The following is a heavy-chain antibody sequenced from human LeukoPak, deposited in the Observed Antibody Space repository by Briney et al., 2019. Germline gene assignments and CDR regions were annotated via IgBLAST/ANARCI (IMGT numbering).Heavy chain of an antibody. CDR3: VRLRRNSDSSGYYYYYDY. CDR2: INRGATYI. J-gene: IGHJ4*02. Sequence: GGSLRLSCAASQFTFSSYIMNWVRQAPGKGLEWVSSINRGATYIYYADSLRGRLIIYRDDAKNSLYLQMNSLRAKDTAVYYCVRLRRNSDSSGYYYYYDYWGQGTLVTVSS. V-gene: IGHV3-21*01. CDR1: QFTFSSYI. D-gene: IGHD3-22*01.